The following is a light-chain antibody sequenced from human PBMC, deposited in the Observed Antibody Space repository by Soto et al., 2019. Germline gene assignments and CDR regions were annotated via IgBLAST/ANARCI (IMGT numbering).Light chain of an antibody. J-gene: IGKJ1*01. Sequence: ETVLTQSPGTLSLSPGERATLSCRASQSVSSSYLAWYQQKPGQAPRLLIYGTSDRATGIPDRFSGSGSGTDFTLTISRLEPEDFAVYYCQQHDHSPRTFGQGTKVDIK. CDR1: QSVSSSY. V-gene: IGKV3-20*01. CDR3: QQHDHSPRT. CDR2: GTS.